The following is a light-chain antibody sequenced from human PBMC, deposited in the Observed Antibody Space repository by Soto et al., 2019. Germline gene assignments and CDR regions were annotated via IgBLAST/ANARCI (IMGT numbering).Light chain of an antibody. V-gene: IGKV3-20*01. CDR1: QSVSSNY. Sequence: EIVLTQSPGTLSLSPEQRVTLSCRASQSVSSNYLAWYQQKPGQAPRLLIYGASNRATGVPDRFSGTGSGPDFTLTISRLAPEEFAVYYCHHYGGSLYTFGQGTKLAIK. CDR2: GAS. CDR3: HHYGGSLYT. J-gene: IGKJ2*01.